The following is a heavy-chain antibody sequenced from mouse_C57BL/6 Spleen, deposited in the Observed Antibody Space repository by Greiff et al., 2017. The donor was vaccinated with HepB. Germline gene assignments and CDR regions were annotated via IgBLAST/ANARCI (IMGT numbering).Heavy chain of an antibody. D-gene: IGHD4-1*02. V-gene: IGHV1-26*01. CDR1: GYTFTDYY. CDR3: ARSPNWDWYFDV. CDR2: INPNNGGT. J-gene: IGHJ1*03. Sequence: VQLQQSGPELVKPGASVKISCKASGYTFTDYYMNWVKQSHGKSLEWIGDINPNNGGTSYNQKFKGKATLTVDKSSSTAYMELRSLTSEDSAVYYCARSPNWDWYFDVWGTGTTVTVSS.